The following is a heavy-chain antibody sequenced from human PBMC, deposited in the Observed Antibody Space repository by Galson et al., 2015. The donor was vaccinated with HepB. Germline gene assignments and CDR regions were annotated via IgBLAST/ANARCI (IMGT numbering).Heavy chain of an antibody. CDR1: GGTFSSYA. D-gene: IGHD4-17*01. CDR3: ALHDYGDSRPDDYYYYGMDV. Sequence: SVKVSCKASGGTFSSYAISWVRQAPGQGLEWMGGIIPIFGTANYAQKFQGRVTITADESTSTAYMELSSLRSEDTAVYYCALHDYGDSRPDDYYYYGMDVWGQGTTVTVSS. V-gene: IGHV1-69*13. J-gene: IGHJ6*02. CDR2: IIPIFGTA.